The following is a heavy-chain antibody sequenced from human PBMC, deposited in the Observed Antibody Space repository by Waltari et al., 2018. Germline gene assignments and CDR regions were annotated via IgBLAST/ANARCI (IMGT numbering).Heavy chain of an antibody. CDR1: GGSFSGYY. D-gene: IGHD2-15*01. CDR2: INHSGST. V-gene: IGHV4-34*01. CDR3: ARQGGYCSGGSCYLVTPYYYYYYMDV. Sequence: QVQLQQWGAGLLKPSETLSLTCAVYGGSFSGYYWSWIRQPPGKGLEWIGEINHSGSTNYHPSLKSRVTISVDTSKNQFSLKLSSVTAADTAVYYCARQGGYCSGGSCYLVTPYYYYYYMDVWGKGTTVTVSS. J-gene: IGHJ6*03.